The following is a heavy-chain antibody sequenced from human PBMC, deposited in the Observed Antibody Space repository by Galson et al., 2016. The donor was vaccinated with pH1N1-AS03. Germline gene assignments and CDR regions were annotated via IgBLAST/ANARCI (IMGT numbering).Heavy chain of an antibody. CDR2: IKQDGSEK. Sequence: SLRLSCAASGLTSSRYWMSWVRQAPGKGPEWVANIKQDGSEKYYVDSVKGRFTISRDNAKNSLFLQMNSLRAEDTAVYYCATAVRYYFDPWGQGILVIVSS. CDR1: GLTSSRYW. CDR3: ATAVRYYFDP. D-gene: IGHD1-26*01. J-gene: IGHJ5*02. V-gene: IGHV3-7*03.